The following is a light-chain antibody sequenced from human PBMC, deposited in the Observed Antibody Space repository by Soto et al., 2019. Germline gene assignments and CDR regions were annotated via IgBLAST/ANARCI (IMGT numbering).Light chain of an antibody. CDR3: MQALQTRWT. V-gene: IGKV2-28*01. J-gene: IGKJ1*01. CDR1: ESLLHSNGNNC. CDR2: LGS. Sequence: DIVMTQSPLSLPVTPEEPASISCRSSESLLHSNGNNCVDWYLQKPGQSPQLLLYLGSTRAPGVPDRFSGSGSSTDFTLKISSVEAEGVGVCYCMQALQTRWTVGQGTKVDSK.